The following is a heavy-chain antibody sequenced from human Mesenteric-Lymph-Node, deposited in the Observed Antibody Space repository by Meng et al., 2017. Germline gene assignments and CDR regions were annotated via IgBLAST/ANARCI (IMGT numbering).Heavy chain of an antibody. CDR2: ISWNSGSI. V-gene: IGHV3-9*01. CDR1: GFTFDDYA. CDR3: AAGGRIAIFEY. Sequence: SLKISCAASGFTFDDYAMHWVRQAPGKGLEWVSGISWNSGSIGYADSVKGRFTISRDNAKNSLYLQMNSLRAEDTGVYYCAAGGRIAIFEYWGQGTLVTVSS. D-gene: IGHD6-13*01. J-gene: IGHJ4*02.